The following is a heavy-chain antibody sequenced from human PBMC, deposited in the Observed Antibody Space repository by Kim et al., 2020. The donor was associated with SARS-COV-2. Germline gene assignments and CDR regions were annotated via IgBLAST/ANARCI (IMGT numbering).Heavy chain of an antibody. Sequence: GGSLRLSCAASGFTFSNAWMSWVRQAPGKGLEWVGRIKSKTDGGTTDYAAPVKGRFTISRDDSKNTLYLQMNSLKTEDTAVYYCTTDLPSGVVVPAKLRYYYYYGMDVWGQGTTVTVSS. CDR2: IKSKTDGGTT. V-gene: IGHV3-15*01. J-gene: IGHJ6*02. D-gene: IGHD2-2*01. CDR3: TTDLPSGVVVPAKLRYYYYYGMDV. CDR1: GFTFSNAW.